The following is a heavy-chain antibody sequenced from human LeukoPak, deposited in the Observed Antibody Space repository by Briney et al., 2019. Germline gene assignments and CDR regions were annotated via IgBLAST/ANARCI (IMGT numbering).Heavy chain of an antibody. CDR2: IIPIFGTA. CDR1: GGTFSSYA. D-gene: IGHD2-21*02. Sequence: SVKVSCKASGGTFSSYAISWVRQAPGQGLEWMGRIIPIFGTANYAQKFQGRVTITTDESTSTAYMELSSLRSEDTAVYYCARAQLAYCGGDCPDYYYYYMDVWGKGTTVTVSS. V-gene: IGHV1-69*05. CDR3: ARAQLAYCGGDCPDYYYYYMDV. J-gene: IGHJ6*03.